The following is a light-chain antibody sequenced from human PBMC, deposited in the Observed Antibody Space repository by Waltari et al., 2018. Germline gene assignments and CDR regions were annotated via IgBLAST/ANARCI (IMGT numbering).Light chain of an antibody. CDR2: DGN. Sequence: QSVLTHPPPAPATLGQRVSIPCFRTSPNVGGSTIHGYQQVTGTAPKLLINDGNQRASGVPDRFSGSKSGTSASLAISGLQSEDEADYFCAVWDARLNGPVFGGGTKVTVL. CDR3: AVWDARLNGPV. V-gene: IGLV1-44*01. CDR1: SPNVGGST. J-gene: IGLJ2*01.